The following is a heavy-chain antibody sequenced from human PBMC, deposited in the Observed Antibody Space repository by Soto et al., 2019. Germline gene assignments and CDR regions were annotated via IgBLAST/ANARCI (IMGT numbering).Heavy chain of an antibody. CDR2: ISYDGSNK. J-gene: IGHJ6*02. Sequence: GGSLRLSCAASGFTFSSYAMHWVRQAPGKGLEWVAVISYDGSNKYYADSVKGRFTISRDNSKNTLYLQMNSLRAEDTAVYYCARGYITMGMGVWGQGTTVTVSS. CDR1: GFTFSSYA. D-gene: IGHD3-3*01. V-gene: IGHV3-30-3*01. CDR3: ARGYITMGMGV.